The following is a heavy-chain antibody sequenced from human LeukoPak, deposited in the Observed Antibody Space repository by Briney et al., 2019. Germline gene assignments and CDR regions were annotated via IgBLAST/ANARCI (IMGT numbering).Heavy chain of an antibody. Sequence: PGGSLRLSCAASGFTFSSYSMNWVRQAPGKGLEWVSSISSSSSYIYYADSGKGRFTISRDNAKNSLYLQMNSLRAEDTAVYYCARDPDTAPDYYYGMDVWGQGTTVTVSS. CDR3: ARDPDTAPDYYYGMDV. V-gene: IGHV3-21*01. J-gene: IGHJ6*02. CDR2: ISSSSSYI. CDR1: GFTFSSYS. D-gene: IGHD5-18*01.